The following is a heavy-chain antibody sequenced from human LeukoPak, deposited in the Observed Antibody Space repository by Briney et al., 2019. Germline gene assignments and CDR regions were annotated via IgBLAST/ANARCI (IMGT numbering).Heavy chain of an antibody. CDR3: AKRDSYSSGWRAEYFQH. J-gene: IGHJ1*01. Sequence: PGGSLRLSCAASGFTFSSYWMSWVRQAPGKGLEWVANIKQDGSEKYYVDSVKGRFTISRDNAKNSLYLQMNSLRAEDTAVYYCAKRDSYSSGWRAEYFQHWGQGTLVTVSS. V-gene: IGHV3-7*01. CDR1: GFTFSSYW. D-gene: IGHD6-19*01. CDR2: IKQDGSEK.